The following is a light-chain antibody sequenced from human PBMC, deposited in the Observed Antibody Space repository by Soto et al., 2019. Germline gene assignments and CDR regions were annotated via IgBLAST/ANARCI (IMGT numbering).Light chain of an antibody. CDR3: KQYNNWPPDRT. J-gene: IGKJ1*01. V-gene: IGKV3-15*01. CDR2: GAS. Sequence: EIVMTQSPATLSVSPGDRAALSCRASQSVGSNLAWYQQKPGQAPRLLIYGASTRATGIPARFSASGSGTAFTLTISRLQSEDFAIYFCKQYNNWPPDRTFGQGTKVEIK. CDR1: QSVGSN.